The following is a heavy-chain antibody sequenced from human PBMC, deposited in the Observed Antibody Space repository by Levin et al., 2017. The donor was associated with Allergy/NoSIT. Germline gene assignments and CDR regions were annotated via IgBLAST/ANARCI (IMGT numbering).Heavy chain of an antibody. D-gene: IGHD6-19*01. CDR2: ISYDGSNK. V-gene: IGHV3-30*18. Sequence: PGGSLRLSCAASGFTFSSYGMHWVRQAPGKGLEWVAVISYDGSNKYYADSVKGRFTISRDNSKNTLYLQMNSLRAEDTAVYYCAKDLLVSSGCPVDWGQGTLVTVSS. CDR3: AKDLLVSSGCPVD. CDR1: GFTFSSYG. J-gene: IGHJ4*02.